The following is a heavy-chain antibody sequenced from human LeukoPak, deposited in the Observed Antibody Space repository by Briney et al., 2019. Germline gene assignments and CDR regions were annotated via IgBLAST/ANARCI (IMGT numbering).Heavy chain of an antibody. CDR3: ATLGYPALI. CDR2: ISYDGSNK. D-gene: IGHD6-13*01. CDR1: GFTFSSYA. V-gene: IGHV3-30*09. Sequence: GGSLRLSCAASGFTFSSYAMHWVRQAPGKGLEWVSVISYDGSNKYDGSSKHYADSVKGRFTISRDNSKNTLYLQMNSLRAEDTAVYYCATLGYPALIWGQGTLVTVSS. J-gene: IGHJ4*02.